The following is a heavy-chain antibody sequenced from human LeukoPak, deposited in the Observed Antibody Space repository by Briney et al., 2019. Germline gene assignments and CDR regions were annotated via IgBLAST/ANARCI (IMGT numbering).Heavy chain of an antibody. J-gene: IGHJ2*01. CDR3: ARLVVGATGWAYFDL. D-gene: IGHD1-26*01. Sequence: SETLSLTCTVSGGSISSGGYYWSWIRQPPGKGLEWIGYIYHSGSTYYNPSLKNRVTISVDRSKNQFSLKLSSVTAADTAVYYCARLVVGATGWAYFDLWGRGTLVTVSS. CDR1: GGSISSGGYY. V-gene: IGHV4-30-2*01. CDR2: IYHSGST.